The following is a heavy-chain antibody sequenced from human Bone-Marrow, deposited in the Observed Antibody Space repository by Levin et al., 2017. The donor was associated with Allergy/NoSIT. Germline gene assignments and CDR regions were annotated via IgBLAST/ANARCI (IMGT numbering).Heavy chain of an antibody. Sequence: ASVKVSCKASGYTFTSYGISWVRQAPGQGLEWMGWISAYNGNTNYAQKLQGRVTMTTDTSTSTAYMELRSLRSDDTAVYYCARITMRSSTSPRRGPNAIVWFDPWGQGTLVTVSS. V-gene: IGHV1-18*01. CDR1: GYTFTSYG. D-gene: IGHD2-2*01. J-gene: IGHJ5*02. CDR2: ISAYNGNT. CDR3: ARITMRSSTSPRRGPNAIVWFDP.